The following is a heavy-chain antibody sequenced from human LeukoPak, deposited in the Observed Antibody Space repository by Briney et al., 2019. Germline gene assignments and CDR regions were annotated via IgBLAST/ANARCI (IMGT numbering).Heavy chain of an antibody. D-gene: IGHD6-13*01. Sequence: QSGGSLRLSCAASGFTFSTYAMSWVRQAPGKGLEWVSAISGSGGSTHYADSVKGRFTISRDNSKNTLYLQMNSLRAEDTSIYFCAKALEQETVIALDSWGQGTLVTVSS. CDR1: GFTFSTYA. CDR2: ISGSGGST. CDR3: AKALEQETVIALDS. J-gene: IGHJ4*02. V-gene: IGHV3-23*01.